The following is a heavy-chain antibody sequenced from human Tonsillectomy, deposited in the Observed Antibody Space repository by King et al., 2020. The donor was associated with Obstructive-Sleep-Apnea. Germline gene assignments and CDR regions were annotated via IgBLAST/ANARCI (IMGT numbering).Heavy chain of an antibody. CDR3: AKDKRGSGSYYPYNWFDP. J-gene: IGHJ5*02. CDR1: GFTFSSYG. V-gene: IGHV3-30*18. Sequence: VQLVESGGGVVQPGRSLRLSCAASGFTFSSYGMHWVRQAPGKGLEWLAVISCDGSNKYYADSVKGRFTISRDNSKNTLYLQINSLRAEDTAVYYCAKDKRGSGSYYPYNWFDPWGQGTLVTVSP. CDR2: ISCDGSNK. D-gene: IGHD3-10*01.